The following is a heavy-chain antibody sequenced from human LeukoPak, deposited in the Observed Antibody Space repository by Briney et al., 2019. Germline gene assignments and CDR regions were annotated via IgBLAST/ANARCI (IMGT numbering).Heavy chain of an antibody. Sequence: SETLSLTCAVYGGSFSGYYWSWIRQPPGKGLEWIGEINHSGSTNYNPSLKSRVTISVDTSKNQFSLKLSSVTAADTAVYYCARSSEDIVVVPAAIYSSGNPTHHDAFDIWGQGTMVTVPS. D-gene: IGHD2-2*02. V-gene: IGHV4-34*01. CDR3: ARSSEDIVVVPAAIYSSGNPTHHDAFDI. CDR1: GGSFSGYY. CDR2: INHSGST. J-gene: IGHJ3*02.